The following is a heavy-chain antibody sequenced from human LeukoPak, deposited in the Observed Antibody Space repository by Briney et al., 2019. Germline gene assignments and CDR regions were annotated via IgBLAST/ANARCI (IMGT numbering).Heavy chain of an antibody. V-gene: IGHV1-18*01. D-gene: IGHD1-26*01. CDR2: IGAYNGNT. J-gene: IGHJ4*02. Sequence: GASVKVSCKASGGTFSSYGFSWVRPAPGQGLEWMGWIGAYNGNTNYAQKLQGRVTMTTDTSTSTAYMALRSLRSDDTAVYYCARGPSGSYDFWGQGTLVTVSS. CDR1: GGTFSSYG. CDR3: ARGPSGSYDF.